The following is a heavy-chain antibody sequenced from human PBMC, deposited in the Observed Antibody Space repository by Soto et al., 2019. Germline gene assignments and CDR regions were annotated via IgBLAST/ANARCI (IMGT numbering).Heavy chain of an antibody. D-gene: IGHD5-18*01. CDR1: GGSISSSSYY. CDR2: INHSGST. CDR3: ASQLETAMVEFDY. J-gene: IGHJ4*02. V-gene: IGHV4-39*07. Sequence: SETLSLTCTVSGGSISSSSYYWGWIRQPPGKGLEWIGEINHSGSTNYNPSLKSRVTISVDTSKNQFSLKLSSVTAADTAVYYCASQLETAMVEFDYWGQGTLVTVSS.